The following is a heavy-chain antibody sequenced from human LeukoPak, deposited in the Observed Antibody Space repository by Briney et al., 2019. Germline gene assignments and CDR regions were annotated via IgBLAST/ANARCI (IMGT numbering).Heavy chain of an antibody. CDR2: IIPIFGTT. J-gene: IGHJ5*02. Sequence: SVKVSCKASGGTFSSYAISWVRQAPGQGLEWMGGIIPIFGTTNYAQKFQGRVTITTDESTSTAYMELSSLRSEDTAVYYCARECNWNYGEGWFDPWGQGTLVTVSS. CDR3: ARECNWNYGEGWFDP. D-gene: IGHD1-7*01. CDR1: GGTFSSYA. V-gene: IGHV1-69*05.